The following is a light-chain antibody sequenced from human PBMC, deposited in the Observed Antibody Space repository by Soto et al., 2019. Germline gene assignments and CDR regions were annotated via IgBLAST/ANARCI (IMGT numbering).Light chain of an antibody. J-gene: IGKJ4*01. CDR2: GAS. CDR3: QQYDSYSGLT. Sequence: DIQMTQSPSALSASVGDRVTITCRASQGISSWLAWYQQKPGKAPNLLIYGASSLDSGVPSRFSGSGYGTEFTLTISSLQPDDFATYSCQQYDSYSGLTFGGGTKVEIK. CDR1: QGISSW. V-gene: IGKV1-5*03.